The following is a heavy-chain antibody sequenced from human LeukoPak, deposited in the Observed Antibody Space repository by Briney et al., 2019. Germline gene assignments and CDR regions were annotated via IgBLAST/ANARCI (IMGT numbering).Heavy chain of an antibody. CDR1: GYTFTSYY. J-gene: IGHJ4*02. V-gene: IGHV1-46*01. Sequence: GASVKVSCKASGYTFTSYYMHWVRQAPGQGLEWMGIINPSGGSTSYAQKFQGRVTMTRDMSTSTDYMELSSLRSEDTAVYDGAREVVGYSPFYYWGQGNLVTVSS. CDR3: AREVVGYSPFYY. D-gene: IGHD1-26*01. CDR2: INPSGGST.